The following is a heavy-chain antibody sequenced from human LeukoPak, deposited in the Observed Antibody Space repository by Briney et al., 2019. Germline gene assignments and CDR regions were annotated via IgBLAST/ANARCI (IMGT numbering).Heavy chain of an antibody. CDR3: VRGSGWFFGF. CDR2: IDQHGRDK. D-gene: IGHD6-19*01. V-gene: IGHV3-7*01. J-gene: IGHJ4*02. CDR1: ASTFSGNW. Sequence: GGSLRLSCAASASTFSGNWMHWVRQAPGKGLEWVASIDQHGRDKYFLDSVKGRFTISRDSSKSSLYLQMNSLRAEDTAVYYCVRGSGWFFGFWGQGSLVTVSS.